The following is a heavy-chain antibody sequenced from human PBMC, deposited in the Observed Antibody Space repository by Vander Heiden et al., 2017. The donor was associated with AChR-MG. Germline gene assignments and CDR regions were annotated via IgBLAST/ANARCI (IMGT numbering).Heavy chain of an antibody. V-gene: IGHV1-69*01. Sequence: QVQLVQSGAEVKKPGSSVKVSCKASGGTFSRYDISWVRQAPGQGLEWMGGIIPIFGTANYAQKFQGRVTITADESTSIGYMELRSMRSEDTAVYYYARSGSYWGAFDIWGQGTMVTVSS. CDR2: IIPIFGTA. D-gene: IGHD1-26*01. J-gene: IGHJ3*02. CDR3: ARSGSYWGAFDI. CDR1: GGTFSRYD.